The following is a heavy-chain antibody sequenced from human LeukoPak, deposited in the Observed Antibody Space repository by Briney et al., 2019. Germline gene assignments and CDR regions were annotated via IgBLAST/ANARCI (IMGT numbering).Heavy chain of an antibody. V-gene: IGHV3-30*03. Sequence: GGSLRLSCAASGFTFSSYGMHWVRQAPGKGLEWVAVISYDGSNKYYADSVKGRFTISRDNSKNTLSLQMNSLRADDTAVYYCAREPGYYFDYWGQGTLVTVSS. D-gene: IGHD1-14*01. CDR3: AREPGYYFDY. J-gene: IGHJ4*02. CDR2: ISYDGSNK. CDR1: GFTFSSYG.